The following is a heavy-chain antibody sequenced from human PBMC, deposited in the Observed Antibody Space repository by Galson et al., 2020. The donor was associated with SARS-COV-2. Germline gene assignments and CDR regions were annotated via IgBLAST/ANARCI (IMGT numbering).Heavy chain of an antibody. CDR1: GFSFSTYA. D-gene: IGHD1-1*01. CDR2: ISGSGDNT. V-gene: IGHV3-23*01. CDR3: AKSINYYWEY. J-gene: IGHJ4*02. Sequence: GGSLRLSCAASGFSFSTYAITWVRQAPGKGLEWVSTISGSGDNTFYTDSVKGLFTISRDNSKNTLYLQLNSLRAEDTAVYYCAKSINYYWEYWGQGTLVTVSS.